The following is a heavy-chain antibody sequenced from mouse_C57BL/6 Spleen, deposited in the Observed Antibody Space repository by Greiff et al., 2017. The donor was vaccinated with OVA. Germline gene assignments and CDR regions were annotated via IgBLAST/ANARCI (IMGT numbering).Heavy chain of an antibody. CDR1: GYTFTSYW. V-gene: IGHV1-52*01. J-gene: IGHJ1*03. CDR2: IDPSDSET. D-gene: IGHD1-1*01. CDR3: AGITTVVATKYFDV. Sequence: QVQLQQPGAELVRPGSSVKLSCKASGYTFTSYWMHWVKQRPIQGLEWIGNIDPSDSETHYNQKFKDKATLTVDKSSSTAYMQLSSLTSEDSAVYYCAGITTVVATKYFDVWGTGTTVTVSS.